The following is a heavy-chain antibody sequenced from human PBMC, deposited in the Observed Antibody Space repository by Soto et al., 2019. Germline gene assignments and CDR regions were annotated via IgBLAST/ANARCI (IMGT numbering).Heavy chain of an antibody. CDR3: ARERPDGARLDP. CDR1: GGYIISNGYY. V-gene: IGHV4-39*02. Sequence: SETMSLTCTVSGGYIISNGYYWGWISKPPGKGLEWIGNIHYSGSTYYDSSLKSRVTISVDTSKNQFSLKLSSVTAADTAVYYCARERPDGARLDPWGQGTLVTVSS. J-gene: IGHJ5*02. CDR2: IHYSGST. D-gene: IGHD6-6*01.